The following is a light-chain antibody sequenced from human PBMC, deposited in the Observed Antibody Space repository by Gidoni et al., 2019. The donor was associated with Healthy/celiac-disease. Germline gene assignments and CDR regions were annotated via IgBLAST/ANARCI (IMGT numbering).Light chain of an antibody. V-gene: IGKV3-11*01. Sequence: EIVLTQSPATLSLSPGERATLSCRASQSVSSYLAWYQQKPGQAPRLLIYDASNRATGIPARFSGSGSGTDFTLTISSLEPEDFAVYYCQQRSNWPSXXXGGTKVEIK. CDR3: QQRSNWPSX. J-gene: IGKJ4*01. CDR2: DAS. CDR1: QSVSSY.